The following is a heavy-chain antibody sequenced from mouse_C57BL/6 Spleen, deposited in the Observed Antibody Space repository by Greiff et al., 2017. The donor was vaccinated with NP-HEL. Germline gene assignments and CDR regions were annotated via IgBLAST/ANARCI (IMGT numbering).Heavy chain of an antibody. J-gene: IGHJ4*01. CDR2: INPNNGGT. CDR3: ARSGYDYDLYYYAMDY. Sequence: EVKLQQSGPELVKPGASVKISCKASGYTFTDYYMNWVKQSHGKSLEWIGDINPNNGGTSYNQKFKGKATLTVDKSSSTAYMELRSLTSEDSAVYYCARSGYDYDLYYYAMDYWGQGTSVTVSS. D-gene: IGHD2-4*01. CDR1: GYTFTDYY. V-gene: IGHV1-26*01.